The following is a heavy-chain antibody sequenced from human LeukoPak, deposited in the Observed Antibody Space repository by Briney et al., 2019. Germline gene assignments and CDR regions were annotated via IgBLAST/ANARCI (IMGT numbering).Heavy chain of an antibody. D-gene: IGHD3-3*02. V-gene: IGHV3-7*01. CDR1: GFIAGYNY. J-gene: IGHJ6*02. CDR3: ARHFSTYSYGLDV. CDR2: IKPDGSAN. Sequence: GGPLRLSCEVSGFIAGYNYMSWVRQAPGKGLEWVANIKPDGSANFYVDSVKGRFTISRDNAENSLYLQMNSLRPEDTAVYYCARHFSTYSYGLDVWGQGTTVTVSS.